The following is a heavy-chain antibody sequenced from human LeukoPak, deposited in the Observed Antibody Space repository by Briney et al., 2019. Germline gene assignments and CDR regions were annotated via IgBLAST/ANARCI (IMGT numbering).Heavy chain of an antibody. CDR3: ARGDPTTVVGDY. Sequence: GGSLRLSCAASGFTFSSYWMHWVRQAPGKGLVWVSRINSDGSSTSYADSVKGRFTISRDNAKNTLYLQMNSLRAEDTAVYYCARGDPTTVVGDYWGQGTLVTVSS. D-gene: IGHD4-23*01. CDR1: GFTFSSYW. V-gene: IGHV3-74*01. CDR2: INSDGSST. J-gene: IGHJ4*02.